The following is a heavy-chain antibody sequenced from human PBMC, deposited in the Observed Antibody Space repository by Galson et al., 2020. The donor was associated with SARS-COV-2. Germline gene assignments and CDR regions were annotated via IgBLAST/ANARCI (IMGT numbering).Heavy chain of an antibody. Sequence: GESLKISCAASGFTFSSYGMHWVRQAPGKGLERVAVISYDGSNKYYADSVKGRFTISRDNSKNTLYLQMNSLRAEDTAVYYCAKDFGQDYGDYGPSDYWGQGTLVTVSS. J-gene: IGHJ4*02. D-gene: IGHD4-17*01. CDR3: AKDFGQDYGDYGPSDY. CDR1: GFTFSSYG. CDR2: ISYDGSNK. V-gene: IGHV3-30*18.